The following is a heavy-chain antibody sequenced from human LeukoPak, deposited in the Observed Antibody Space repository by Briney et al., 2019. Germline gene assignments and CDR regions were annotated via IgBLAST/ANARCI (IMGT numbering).Heavy chain of an antibody. J-gene: IGHJ6*02. D-gene: IGHD3-16*01. V-gene: IGHV4-34*01. CDR1: GGSFSGYY. CDR2: INHSGST. Sequence: PETLSLTCAVYGGSFSGYYWSWIRQPPGKGLEWIGEINHSGSTNYNPSLKSRVTISVDTSKNQFSLKLSSVTAADTAVYYCATGGVILYYYYGMDVWGQGTTVTVSS. CDR3: ATGGVILYYYYGMDV.